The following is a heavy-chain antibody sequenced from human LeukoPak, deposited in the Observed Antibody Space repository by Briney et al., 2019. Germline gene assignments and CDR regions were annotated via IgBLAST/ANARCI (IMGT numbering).Heavy chain of an antibody. D-gene: IGHD5-24*01. CDR1: GYPFNNYD. CDR2: MNPHSGKT. J-gene: IGHJ3*02. CDR3: ARVRDGYNDAYDI. Sequence: ASVKVSCKASGYPFNNYDINWVRQATGQGLEWMGWMNPHSGKTGYAQNFQGRVTMTRDTSTSTVYMELSSLKSEDTAVYYCARVRDGYNDAYDIWGQGTMVTVSS. V-gene: IGHV1-8*01.